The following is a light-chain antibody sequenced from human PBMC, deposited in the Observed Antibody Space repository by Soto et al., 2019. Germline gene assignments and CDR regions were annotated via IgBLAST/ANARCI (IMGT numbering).Light chain of an antibody. CDR3: QKYGSAFP. CDR2: AAS. J-gene: IGKJ3*01. Sequence: EIVLTQSPGTLSLSPGERATLSCRASQSVSSNYLAWYQHKPGQGPRLLIYAASSRATGIPDRFSGSGSGTDFTLTISRLEPEDFALYYCQKYGSAFPFGPGTTVEIK. V-gene: IGKV3-20*01. CDR1: QSVSSNY.